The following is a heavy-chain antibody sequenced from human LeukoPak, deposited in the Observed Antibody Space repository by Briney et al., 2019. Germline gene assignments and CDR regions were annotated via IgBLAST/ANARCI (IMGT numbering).Heavy chain of an antibody. D-gene: IGHD5-12*01. Sequence: GGSLRLSCAASGFTFSSYWMSWVRPAPGKGLEWVANIKQDGSEKNYVDSVKGRFTISRDNAKNSLELQMNSLRDEDTAVYYCARAGGYASSWAYWGQGTLVTVSS. CDR3: ARAGGYASSWAY. V-gene: IGHV3-7*01. CDR1: GFTFSSYW. CDR2: IKQDGSEK. J-gene: IGHJ4*02.